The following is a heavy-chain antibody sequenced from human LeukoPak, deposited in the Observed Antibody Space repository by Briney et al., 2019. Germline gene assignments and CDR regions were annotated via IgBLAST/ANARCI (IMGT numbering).Heavy chain of an antibody. CDR1: GFSLSTSGMC. CDR2: IDWDDDK. J-gene: IGHJ6*02. V-gene: IGHV2-70*11. CDR3: ARIEALSSTRGMDV. D-gene: IGHD2-2*01. Sequence: ESGPTLVNPTQTLTLTCTFSGFSLSTSGMCVSWIRQPPGKALEWLARIDWDDDKYYSTSLKTRLTISKDTSKNQVVLTMTNMDPVDTATCYCARIEALSSTRGMDVWGQGTTVTVSS.